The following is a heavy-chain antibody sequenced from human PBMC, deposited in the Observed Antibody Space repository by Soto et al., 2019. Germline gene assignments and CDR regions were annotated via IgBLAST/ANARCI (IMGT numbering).Heavy chain of an antibody. Sequence: ASVKVSCKASGYTFTSYGISWVRQAPGQGLEWMGWISAYNGNTNYAQKLQGRVTMTTDTSTSTAYMELRSLRSDDTAVYYCAGVPEAIRGHAFGIWGQGTMVTVSS. V-gene: IGHV1-18*04. CDR2: ISAYNGNT. D-gene: IGHD5-18*01. CDR1: GYTFTSYG. CDR3: AGVPEAIRGHAFGI. J-gene: IGHJ3*02.